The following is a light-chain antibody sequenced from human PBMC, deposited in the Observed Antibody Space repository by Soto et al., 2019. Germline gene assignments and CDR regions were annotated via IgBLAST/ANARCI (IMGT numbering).Light chain of an antibody. CDR2: NAS. Sequence: EIVLSQSPATLSLSPGERATLSCRASQSVSSYLAWYQDIPGQTARLLIYNASKRATSIPARFSGSGSGTDFTLTISSLVPEDFAVEYCQQRSNWPPTLTFGQGTKVEVK. J-gene: IGKJ1*01. CDR3: QQRSNWPPTLT. V-gene: IGKV3-11*01. CDR1: QSVSSY.